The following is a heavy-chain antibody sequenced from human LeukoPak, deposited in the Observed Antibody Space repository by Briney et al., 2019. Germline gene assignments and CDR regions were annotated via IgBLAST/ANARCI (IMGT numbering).Heavy chain of an antibody. CDR3: ARDEGNYDFWSGYYVY. CDR1: GFTFSSYG. Sequence: GSLRLSCAASGFTFSSYGMHWVRQAPGKGLEWVAVIWYDGSNKYYADSVKGRFTISRDNSKNTLYLQMNSLRAEDTAVYYCARDEGNYDFWSGYYVYWGREPWSPSPQ. CDR2: IWYDGSNK. V-gene: IGHV3-33*01. D-gene: IGHD3-3*01. J-gene: IGHJ4*02.